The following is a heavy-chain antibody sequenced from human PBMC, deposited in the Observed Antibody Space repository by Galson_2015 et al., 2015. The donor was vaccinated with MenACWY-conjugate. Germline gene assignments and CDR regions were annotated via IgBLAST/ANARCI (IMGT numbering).Heavy chain of an antibody. V-gene: IGHV1-46*01. J-gene: IGHJ3*02. Sequence: SVKVSCKASGYTFTSYYMHWVRQAPGQGLEWMGIINPSGGSTSYAQKFQGRVTMTRDTSTSTVYMELSSLRSEDTAVYYCARGVYPRYCSSTSCPPSSEAFEIWGQGTMVTVSS. CDR2: INPSGGST. CDR1: GYTFTSYY. CDR3: ARGVYPRYCSSTSCPPSSEAFEI. D-gene: IGHD2-2*01.